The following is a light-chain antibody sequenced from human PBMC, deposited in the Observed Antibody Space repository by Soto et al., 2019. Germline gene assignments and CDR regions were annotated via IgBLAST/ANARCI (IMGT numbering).Light chain of an antibody. J-gene: IGKJ1*01. V-gene: IGKV1-39*01. CDR1: QSISSY. CDR3: QQSYSTPQT. CDR2: AAS. Sequence: DIQMTQSPSSLSASVGDRVTITCRASQSISSYLNWYQQKPGKAPKLLIYAASSLQSGVPSRFSDSGSETDFTLTISSLQPEDFATYYCQQSYSTPQTFGQGTKVEIK.